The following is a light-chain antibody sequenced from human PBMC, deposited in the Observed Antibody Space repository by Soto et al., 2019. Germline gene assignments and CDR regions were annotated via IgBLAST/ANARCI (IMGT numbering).Light chain of an antibody. V-gene: IGKV3-15*01. J-gene: IGKJ1*01. CDR3: QQYNNWPTWT. CDR1: QSVSSS. CDR2: GAS. Sequence: EIVMTQSPATLSVSPGESATLSCRASQSVSSSLAWYQQKPGRAPRLLISGASTRAAGVPARFSASGSGTEFTLTISGLQSEDFAVYYCQQYNNWPTWTFGQGTKVDIK.